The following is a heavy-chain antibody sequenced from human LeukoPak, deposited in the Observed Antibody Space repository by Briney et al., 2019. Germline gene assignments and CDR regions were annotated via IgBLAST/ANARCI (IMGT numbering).Heavy chain of an antibody. CDR1: GGSISSYY. CDR3: ARTGLQYFSDY. CDR2: IYYSGST. V-gene: IGHV4-59*12. D-gene: IGHD4-11*01. J-gene: IGHJ4*02. Sequence: SETLSLTCTVSGGSISSYYWSWIRQPPGKGLEWIGYIYYSGSTYYNPSLKSRLTISVDTSKNQFSLKLSSVTAADTAVYYCARTGLQYFSDYWGQGTLVTVSS.